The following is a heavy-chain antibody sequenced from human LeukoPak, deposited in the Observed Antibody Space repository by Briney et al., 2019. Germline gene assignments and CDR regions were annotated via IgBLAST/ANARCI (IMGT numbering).Heavy chain of an antibody. CDR3: ARDPRGSSWYGFDY. CDR2: ISSSSSYI. CDR1: GLTFSRITYS. Sequence: GGSLRLSCAASGLTFSRITYSMNWVRQAPGKGLEWVSSISSSSSYIYYADSVKGRFTISRDNAKNSLYLQMNSLRAEDTAVYYCARDPRGSSWYGFDYWGQGTLVTVSS. D-gene: IGHD6-13*01. V-gene: IGHV3-21*01. J-gene: IGHJ4*02.